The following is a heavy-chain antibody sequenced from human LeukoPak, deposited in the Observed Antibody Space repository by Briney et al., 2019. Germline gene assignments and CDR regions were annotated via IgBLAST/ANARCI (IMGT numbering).Heavy chain of an antibody. CDR2: ISSSSRYI. J-gene: IGHJ6*04. D-gene: IGHD3-10*01. CDR3: ARDPAPLTLWFGEIVYYYGMDV. V-gene: IGHV3-21*01. Sequence: GGSLTLSCAASGFTFSSYSMNWVRQAPGKGLEWVSSISSSSRYIFYGDSVKGRFTISRDNAKNSLYLQMNSLRAEDTAVYYCARDPAPLTLWFGEIVYYYGMDVWGKGTTVTVSS. CDR1: GFTFSSYS.